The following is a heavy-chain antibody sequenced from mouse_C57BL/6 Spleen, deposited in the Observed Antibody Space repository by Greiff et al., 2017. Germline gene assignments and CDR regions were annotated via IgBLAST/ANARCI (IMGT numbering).Heavy chain of an antibody. V-gene: IGHV1-53*01. Sequence: QVQLQQPGTELVKPGASVKLSCKASGYTFTSYWMHWVKQRPGQGLEWIGNINPSNGGTNYNETIKSKATLTVDKSSSTAYLQLSSLTSEDSAVYYCARRGNLDWYFDVWGTGATVTVSS. CDR1: GYTFTSYW. CDR2: INPSNGGT. J-gene: IGHJ1*03. CDR3: ARRGNLDWYFDV.